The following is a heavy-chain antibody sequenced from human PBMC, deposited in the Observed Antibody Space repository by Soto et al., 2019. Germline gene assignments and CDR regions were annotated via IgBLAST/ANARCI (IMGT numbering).Heavy chain of an antibody. J-gene: IGHJ3*02. CDR1: GGSISSGGFS. Sequence: QLQLQESGSGLVKPSQTLSLTCAVSGGSISSGGFSWSWIRQPPGKGLEWIGYIYHSGSTYYNPSLKSRVTISVDRSKNQFSLKLSSVTAADTAVYYCARGYSGSYYSAFDIWGQGTMVTVSS. D-gene: IGHD1-26*01. V-gene: IGHV4-30-2*01. CDR2: IYHSGST. CDR3: ARGYSGSYYSAFDI.